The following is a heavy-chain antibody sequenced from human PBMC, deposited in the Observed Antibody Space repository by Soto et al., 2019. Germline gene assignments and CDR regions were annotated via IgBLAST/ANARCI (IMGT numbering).Heavy chain of an antibody. V-gene: IGHV4-4*02. CDR3: ARGGYGGNRGDY. Sequence: QVQLQESGPGLVKPSGTLSLTCAVSGGSISSSNWWSWVRQPPGKGLEWIGEIYHSGSTNYNPSLKSPITIAVCKSTNQVSLKLSSGPAADWAVYSCARGGYGGNRGDYWGQGTLVTVSS. D-gene: IGHD4-17*01. J-gene: IGHJ4*02. CDR2: IYHSGST. CDR1: GGSISSSNW.